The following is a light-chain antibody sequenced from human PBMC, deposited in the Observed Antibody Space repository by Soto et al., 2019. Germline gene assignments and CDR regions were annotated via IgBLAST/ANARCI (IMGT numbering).Light chain of an antibody. CDR1: SSDVGGYNY. J-gene: IGLJ1*01. Sequence: QSVLTQPASVSGSPGQSITISCPGTSSDVGGYNYVSWYQQHPGQAPKLMIFEVSNRPSGVSTRFSGSKSGNTASLTISGLQAEDEADYYCSSYTSSSTRVFGTGTKLTVL. V-gene: IGLV2-14*01. CDR3: SSYTSSSTRV. CDR2: EVS.